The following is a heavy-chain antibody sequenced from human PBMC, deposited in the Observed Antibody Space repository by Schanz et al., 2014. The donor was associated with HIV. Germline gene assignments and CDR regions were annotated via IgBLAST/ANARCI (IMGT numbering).Heavy chain of an antibody. D-gene: IGHD3-9*01. V-gene: IGHV1-18*01. J-gene: IGHJ6*02. CDR2: ISAYNGNT. Sequence: QVQLVQSGAELKKPGASVKVSCKASGYTFTSYYINWVRQAPGQGLEWMGWISAYNGNTNYAQKLQGRVTMTTDTSTSTAYMELRSLRSDDTAVYYCARTDYDILTGYSLGYYGMDVWGQGTTVTVSS. CDR3: ARTDYDILTGYSLGYYGMDV. CDR1: GYTFTSYY.